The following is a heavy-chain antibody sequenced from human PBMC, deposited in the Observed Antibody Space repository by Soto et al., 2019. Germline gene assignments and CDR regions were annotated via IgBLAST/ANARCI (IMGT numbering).Heavy chain of an antibody. Sequence: ASVKVSCKASGDSFKKYVFSWVRQAPGQGLEWMGGFIPLFGTPNYAQEFQGRVTISADESTSTLYVEMSSLTSGDSAVYYCARGLTVYSAVLHYCNGMDVWGQGTTVTVSS. V-gene: IGHV1-69*13. J-gene: IGHJ6*02. D-gene: IGHD3-3*01. CDR3: ARGLTVYSAVLHYCNGMDV. CDR2: FIPLFGTP. CDR1: GDSFKKYV.